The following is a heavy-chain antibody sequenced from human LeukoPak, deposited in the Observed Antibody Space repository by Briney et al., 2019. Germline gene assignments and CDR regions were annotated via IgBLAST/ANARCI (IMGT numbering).Heavy chain of an antibody. J-gene: IGHJ4*02. CDR2: IYYSGST. Sequence: PSETLSLTCTVSGGSISSYYWSWIRQPPGKGLEWIGYIYYSGSTNYNPSLKSRVTISVDTSKNQFSLKLSSVTAADTAVYYCARLSEPTVAVDYWGQGTLVTVSS. CDR1: GGSISSYY. CDR3: ARLSEPTVAVDY. V-gene: IGHV4-59*08. D-gene: IGHD6-19*01.